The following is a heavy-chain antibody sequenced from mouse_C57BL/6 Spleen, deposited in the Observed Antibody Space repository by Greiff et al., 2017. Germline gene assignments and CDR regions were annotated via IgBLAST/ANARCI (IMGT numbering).Heavy chain of an antibody. CDR1: GFTFSSYT. Sequence: EVQLVESGGGLVKPGGSLKLSCAASGFTFSSYTMSWVRQTPEKRLEWVATISGGGGNTYYPDSVKGRFTISRDNAKNTLYLQMSSLRSEDTSLDYCARKPYYYGSSYWYFCVWGTGTTVTFSS. J-gene: IGHJ1*03. D-gene: IGHD1-1*01. CDR3: ARKPYYYGSSYWYFCV. CDR2: ISGGGGNT. V-gene: IGHV5-9*01.